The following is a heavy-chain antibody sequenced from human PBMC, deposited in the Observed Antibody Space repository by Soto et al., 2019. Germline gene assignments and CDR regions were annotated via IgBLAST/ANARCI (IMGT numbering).Heavy chain of an antibody. D-gene: IGHD3-10*01. CDR2: MQPSTGRT. CDR1: GYSFTSLD. V-gene: IGHV1-8*01. CDR3: ARGVSAEVNY. Sequence: QVQLVQSGAEVREPGASVKGSCKASGYSFTSLDINWVRQTAGQGREWMGWMQPSTGRTGYAQKFQGRVTMTRDTSIDPAYMELTTLTSDDTAFSYCARGVSAEVNYWGQGTLVTVSS. J-gene: IGHJ4*02.